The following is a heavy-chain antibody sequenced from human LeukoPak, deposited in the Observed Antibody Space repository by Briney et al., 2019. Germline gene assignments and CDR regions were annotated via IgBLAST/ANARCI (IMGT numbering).Heavy chain of an antibody. V-gene: IGHV1-2*02. D-gene: IGHD3-9*01. Sequence: GASVTVSFTASGYTFTVYYMHWVRQAPGQGLEWMGWINPNSGGTNYAQKFQGRVTMTRDTSISTAYMELSRLRSDDTAVYYCARVLRYFDWLLGSAFDIWGQGTMVTVSS. CDR3: ARVLRYFDWLLGSAFDI. CDR1: GYTFTVYY. CDR2: INPNSGGT. J-gene: IGHJ3*02.